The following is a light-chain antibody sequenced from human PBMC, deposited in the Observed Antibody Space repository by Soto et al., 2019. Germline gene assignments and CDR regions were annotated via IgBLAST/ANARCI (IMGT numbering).Light chain of an antibody. CDR2: SNN. CDR3: AAWYDSLRAVV. V-gene: IGLV1-44*01. CDR1: SSDIGSNV. Sequence: VLTQSPSASGAPGQRVTISCSGSSSDIGSNVVNWYQQLPGTAPKLLIYSNNKRPSGVPDRFSGSRSGTSASLAISGLQSEDEADYYCAAWYDSLRAVVFGGGTQVTVL. J-gene: IGLJ2*01.